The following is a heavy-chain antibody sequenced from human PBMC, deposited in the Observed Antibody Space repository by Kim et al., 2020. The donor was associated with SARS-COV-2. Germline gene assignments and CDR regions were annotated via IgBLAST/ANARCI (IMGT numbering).Heavy chain of an antibody. Sequence: ASVKVSCKASGYTFTSYGISWVRQAPGQGLEWMGWISAYNGNTNYAQKLQGRVTMTTDTSTSTAYMELRSLRSDDTAVYYCARVAQNYDILTGYFTSYNWFDPWGQGTLVTVSS. J-gene: IGHJ5*02. D-gene: IGHD3-9*01. V-gene: IGHV1-18*01. CDR3: ARVAQNYDILTGYFTSYNWFDP. CDR1: GYTFTSYG. CDR2: ISAYNGNT.